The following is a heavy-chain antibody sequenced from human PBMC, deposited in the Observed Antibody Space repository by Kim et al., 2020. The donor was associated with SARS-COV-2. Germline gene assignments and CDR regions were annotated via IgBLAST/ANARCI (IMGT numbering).Heavy chain of an antibody. J-gene: IGHJ5*02. CDR3: ARLPEARPHWFDP. V-gene: IGHV5-51*01. Sequence: YSPSFQGQLTISTDNTISTAYLQWNSLKASDTAMYYCARLPEARPHWFDPWGQGTLVTVSS.